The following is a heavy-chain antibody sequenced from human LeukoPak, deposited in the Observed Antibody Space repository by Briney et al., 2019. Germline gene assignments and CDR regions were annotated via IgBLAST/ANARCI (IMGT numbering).Heavy chain of an antibody. V-gene: IGHV1-18*01. J-gene: IGHJ4*02. D-gene: IGHD2-15*01. CDR3: ARDPSNSVGSRIYFDY. Sequence: ASVKVSCKASGGTFSSYAISWVRQAPGQGLEWMGWISAYDGNTKYAQNLQGRVTMTTDTSTTTAYMELRSLRSDDTAVYFCARDPSNSVGSRIYFDYWGQGTLVTVSS. CDR1: GGTFSSYA. CDR2: ISAYDGNT.